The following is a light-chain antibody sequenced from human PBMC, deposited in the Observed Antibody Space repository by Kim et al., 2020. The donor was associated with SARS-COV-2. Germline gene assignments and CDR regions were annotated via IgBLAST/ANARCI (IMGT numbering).Light chain of an antibody. V-gene: IGLV3-1*01. J-gene: IGLJ2*01. Sequence: PGKTASITCSGDKLGDKYACWYQQKPGQSPVLVIYQDSKRPSGIPERFSGSNSGNTATLTISGTQAMDEADYYCQAWDSSTYVVFGGGTQLTVL. CDR2: QDS. CDR3: QAWDSSTYVV. CDR1: KLGDKY.